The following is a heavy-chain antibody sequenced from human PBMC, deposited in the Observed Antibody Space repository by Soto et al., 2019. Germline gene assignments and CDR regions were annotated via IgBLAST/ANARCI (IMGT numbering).Heavy chain of an antibody. Sequence: GGSLRLSCAASGFTFSSYSMNWVRQAPGKGLEWVSSISSSSSYIYYADSVKGRFTISRDNAKNSLYLQMNSLRAEDTAVYYCARFYYDILTGFRAHAFDIWGQGTMVTVSS. CDR2: ISSSSSYI. CDR3: ARFYYDILTGFRAHAFDI. J-gene: IGHJ3*02. V-gene: IGHV3-21*01. CDR1: GFTFSSYS. D-gene: IGHD3-9*01.